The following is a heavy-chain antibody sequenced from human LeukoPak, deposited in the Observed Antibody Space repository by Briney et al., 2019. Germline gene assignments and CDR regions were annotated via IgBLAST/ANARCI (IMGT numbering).Heavy chain of an antibody. Sequence: SVKVSCKASGGTFSSYAISWVRQAPGQGLEWMGGIIPIFGTANYAQKFQGRVTITADESTSTAYMELSSLRSGDTAVYYCARSGRGYSYGRSRYFDYWGQGTLVTVSS. CDR3: ARSGRGYSYGRSRYFDY. V-gene: IGHV1-69*13. CDR2: IIPIFGTA. CDR1: GGTFSSYA. J-gene: IGHJ4*02. D-gene: IGHD5-18*01.